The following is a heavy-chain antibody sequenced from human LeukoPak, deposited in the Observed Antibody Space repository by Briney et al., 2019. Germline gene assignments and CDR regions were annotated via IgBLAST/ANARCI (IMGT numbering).Heavy chain of an antibody. V-gene: IGHV1-2*02. J-gene: IGHJ4*02. CDR3: ARGAGAAMVTPDY. CDR1: GYTFTGYY. Sequence: ASVKVSCKASGYTFTGYYMYWVRQAPGQGLEWMGWINPNSGGTNYAQKFQGRVTMTRDTSISTAYMELSRLRSDDTAVYYCARGAGAAMVTPDYWGQGTLVTVSS. D-gene: IGHD5-18*01. CDR2: INPNSGGT.